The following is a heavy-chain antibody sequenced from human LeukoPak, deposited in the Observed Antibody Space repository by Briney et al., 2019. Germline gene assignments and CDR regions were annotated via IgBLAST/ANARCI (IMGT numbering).Heavy chain of an antibody. CDR3: ARVSRGYCTNGVCYTLEY. CDR1: GGTFSSYA. J-gene: IGHJ4*02. CDR2: IIPIFGTA. V-gene: IGHV1-69*01. Sequence: SVKVSCKASGGTFSSYAISWVRQAPGQGLEWMGGIIPIFGTANYAQKFQGRVTITADESTSTAYMELSSLRSEDTAVYYCARVSRGYCTNGVCYTLEYWGQGTLVTVSS. D-gene: IGHD2-8*01.